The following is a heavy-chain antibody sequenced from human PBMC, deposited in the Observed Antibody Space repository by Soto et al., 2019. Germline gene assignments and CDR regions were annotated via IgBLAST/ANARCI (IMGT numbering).Heavy chain of an antibody. CDR3: ARAYDSSGYHADAFDI. V-gene: IGHV4-31*03. J-gene: IGHJ3*02. D-gene: IGHD3-22*01. CDR2: IYYSGST. CDR1: GGSISSGGYY. Sequence: SETLSLTCTVSGGSISSGGYYWSWIRQHPGKGLEWIGYIYYSGSTYYNPSLKSRVTISVDTSKNQFSLKLSSVTAADTAVYYCARAYDSSGYHADAFDIWGQGTMVTVSS.